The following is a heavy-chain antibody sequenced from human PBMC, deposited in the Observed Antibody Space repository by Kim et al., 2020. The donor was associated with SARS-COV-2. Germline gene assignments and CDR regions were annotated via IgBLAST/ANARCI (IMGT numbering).Heavy chain of an antibody. D-gene: IGHD1-20*01. J-gene: IGHJ3*02. CDR1: GFTFSSHW. CDR3: AGVVGNNGFD. V-gene: IGHV3-74*01. CDR2: INADRSVI. Sequence: GGSLRLSCAASGFTFSSHWMHWVRHAPGEGPVWVSRINADRSVIEYAAAVKGRFTISRDNAKSTLDLQMTYLRPSVPSVYYLAGVVGNNGFD.